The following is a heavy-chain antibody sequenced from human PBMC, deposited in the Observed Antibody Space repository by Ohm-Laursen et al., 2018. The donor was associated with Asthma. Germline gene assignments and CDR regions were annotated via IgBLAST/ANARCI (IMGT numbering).Heavy chain of an antibody. Sequence: SETLSLTCTVSGGSISGSYWSWIRQAPGKGLQYIGYIYYSGSTYYNPSLKSRVTISIDKSKNQFSLKVTSVTAADTAVYYCARGGPQGVPGSNWFDPWGQGTLVTVSS. V-gene: IGHV4-59*12. CDR2: IYYSGST. J-gene: IGHJ5*02. D-gene: IGHD3-3*01. CDR1: GGSISGSY. CDR3: ARGGPQGVPGSNWFDP.